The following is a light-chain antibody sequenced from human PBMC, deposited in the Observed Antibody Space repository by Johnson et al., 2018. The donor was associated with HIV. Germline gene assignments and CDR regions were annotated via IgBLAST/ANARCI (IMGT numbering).Light chain of an antibody. Sequence: QSVLTQPPSVSAAPGQKVTISCSGSSSNIGNNYVSWYQQLPGTAPKLLIYENNKRPSGIPDRFSGSKSGTSATLGITGLQTGDEADDYCGTWDSSLSAHYVFGTGTQVTVL. V-gene: IGLV1-51*02. CDR2: ENN. J-gene: IGLJ1*01. CDR3: GTWDSSLSAHYV. CDR1: SSNIGNNY.